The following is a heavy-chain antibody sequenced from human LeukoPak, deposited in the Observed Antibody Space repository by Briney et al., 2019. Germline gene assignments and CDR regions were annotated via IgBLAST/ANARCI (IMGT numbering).Heavy chain of an antibody. CDR3: ARSGSYYSNYYYYGMDV. J-gene: IGHJ6*02. D-gene: IGHD3-10*01. CDR2: MNPNSGNT. V-gene: IGHV1-8*01. Sequence: ASVKVSCKASGYTFTSYDINWVRQATGQGLEWMGWMNPNSGNTGYAQKFQGRVTMTRNTSISTAYMELSSLRSEDTAVYCCARSGSYYSNYYYYGMDVWGQGTTVTVSS. CDR1: GYTFTSYD.